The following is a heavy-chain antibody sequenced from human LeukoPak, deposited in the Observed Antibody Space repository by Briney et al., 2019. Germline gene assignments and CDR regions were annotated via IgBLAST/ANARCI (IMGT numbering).Heavy chain of an antibody. CDR1: EFTFSSYS. Sequence: GGSLRLSCAASEFTFSSYSMNWVRQAPGKGLEWVSYITNSGNSKSYADSVKGRFTISRDNTKNSLYLQMNGLRAEDTAVYYCAREGGHCSNGICSYFDYWGQGSLVTVSS. D-gene: IGHD2-8*01. CDR2: ITNSGNSK. J-gene: IGHJ4*02. V-gene: IGHV3-48*01. CDR3: AREGGHCSNGICSYFDY.